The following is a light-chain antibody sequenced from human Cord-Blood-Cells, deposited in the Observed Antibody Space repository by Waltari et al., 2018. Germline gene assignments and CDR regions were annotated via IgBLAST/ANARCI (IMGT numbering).Light chain of an antibody. Sequence: DIQMTQSPSSLSASLGDRVTITCQASQDISNYLNWYQQKPGKAPKLLLYDASNLETGVPSRFSGSGSGTDFTFTISSLQPEDIATYYCQQYNSYPYTFGQGTKLEIK. CDR1: QDISNY. V-gene: IGKV1-33*01. CDR2: DAS. CDR3: QQYNSYPYT. J-gene: IGKJ2*01.